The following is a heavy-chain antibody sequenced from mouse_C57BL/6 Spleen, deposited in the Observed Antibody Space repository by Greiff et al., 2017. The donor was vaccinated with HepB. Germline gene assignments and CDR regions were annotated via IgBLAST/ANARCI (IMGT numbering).Heavy chain of an antibody. V-gene: IGHV3-6*01. J-gene: IGHJ1*03. CDR3: ARDQGLGLPYFDV. CDR2: ISYDGSN. CDR1: GYSITSGYY. Sequence: EVQLQESGPGLVKPSQSLSLTCSVTGYSITSGYYWNWIRQFPGNKLEWMGYISYDGSNNYNPSLKNRISITRDTSKNQFFLKLNSVTTEDTATYYCARDQGLGLPYFDVWGTGTTVTVSS. D-gene: IGHD4-1*01.